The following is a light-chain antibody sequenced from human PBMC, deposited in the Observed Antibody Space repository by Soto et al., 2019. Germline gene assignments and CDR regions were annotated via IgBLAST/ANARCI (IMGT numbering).Light chain of an antibody. CDR3: QQYNNWPWT. J-gene: IGKJ1*01. CDR2: GAS. V-gene: IGKV3-15*01. Sequence: EIVMTQSPATLSVSPGEGATLACRASQSVSSNLAWYQQKADQAPRLLIYGASTRATGIPARFSGSGSGTALTLTISSLQSEDFAVYYCQQYNNWPWTFGQGTKVEIK. CDR1: QSVSSN.